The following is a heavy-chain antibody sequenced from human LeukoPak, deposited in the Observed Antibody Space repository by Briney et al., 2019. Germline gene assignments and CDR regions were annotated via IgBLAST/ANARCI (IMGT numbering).Heavy chain of an antibody. J-gene: IGHJ4*02. CDR2: IYYSGST. CDR1: GGSISSYY. CDR3: ARAKNTVTNPLDY. Sequence: SETLSLTCTVSGGSISSYYWSWIRQPPGKGLEWIGYIYYSGSTNYNPSLKSRVTISVDTSKNQFSLKLSSVTAADTAVYYCARAKNTVTNPLDYWGQGTLVTVSS. D-gene: IGHD4-17*01. V-gene: IGHV4-59*01.